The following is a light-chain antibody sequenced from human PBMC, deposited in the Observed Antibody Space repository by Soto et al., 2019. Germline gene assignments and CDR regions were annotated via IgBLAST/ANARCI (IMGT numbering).Light chain of an antibody. CDR1: QSITPW. CDR2: KAS. J-gene: IGKJ2*01. Sequence: DIQMTQSPSTLSASVGDRVTITCRASQSITPWLAWYQQKPGKAPKLLIYKASTCVSGVPSRFSGSGSGTEFTRTISSLQPDDFATYYCQQYNGLPYTVGQGTNMEIK. V-gene: IGKV1-5*03. CDR3: QQYNGLPYT.